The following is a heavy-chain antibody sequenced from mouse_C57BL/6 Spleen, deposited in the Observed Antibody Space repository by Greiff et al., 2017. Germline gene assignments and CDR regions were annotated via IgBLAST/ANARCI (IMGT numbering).Heavy chain of an antibody. Sequence: QVQLQQPGAELVKPGASVKLSCKASGYTFTSYWMQWVKQRPGQGLEWIGEIDPSDSYTNYNQKFKGKATLTVDTSSRTAYMQLSSLTSEDSAVYYCASHYYGSYFDYWGQGTTHTVSS. D-gene: IGHD1-1*01. CDR2: IDPSDSYT. V-gene: IGHV1-50*01. J-gene: IGHJ2*01. CDR1: GYTFTSYW. CDR3: ASHYYGSYFDY.